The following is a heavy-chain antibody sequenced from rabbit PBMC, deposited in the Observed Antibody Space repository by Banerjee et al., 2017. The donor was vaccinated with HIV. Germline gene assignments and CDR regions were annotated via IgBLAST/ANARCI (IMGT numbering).Heavy chain of an antibody. CDR2: IYTGSSGST. V-gene: IGHV1S45*01. Sequence: QQQLEESGGGLVKPGGTLTLTCKASGFSFSSGDYMCWVRQAPGKGLEWIACIYTGSSGSTYYASWAKGRFTISKTSSTTVTLQMTSLTAADTATYFCARGNASGDGYYAFNLWGPGTLVTVS. CDR1: GFSFSSGDY. CDR3: ARGNASGDGYYAFNL. J-gene: IGHJ4*01. D-gene: IGHD1-1*01.